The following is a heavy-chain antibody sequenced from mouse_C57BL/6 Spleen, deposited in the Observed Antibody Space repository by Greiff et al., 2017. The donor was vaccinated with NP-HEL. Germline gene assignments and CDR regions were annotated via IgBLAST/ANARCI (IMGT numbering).Heavy chain of an antibody. J-gene: IGHJ2*01. CDR3: ARFDGYYYFDY. V-gene: IGHV1-61*01. Sequence: QVQLQQPGAELVRPGSSVKLSCKASGYTFTSYWMDWVKQRPGQGLEWIGNIYPSDSETHYNQKFKDKATLTVYKSSSTAYMQLSSLTSEDSAVYYCARFDGYYYFDYWGQGTTLTVSS. CDR2: IYPSDSET. CDR1: GYTFTSYW. D-gene: IGHD2-3*01.